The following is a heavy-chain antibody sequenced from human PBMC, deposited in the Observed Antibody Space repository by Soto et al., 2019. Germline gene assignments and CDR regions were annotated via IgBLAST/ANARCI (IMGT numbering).Heavy chain of an antibody. CDR2: IYSSGTT. Sequence: SETLSLTCTVSGISIDNYYCSWIRQSAGKGLEWIGRIYSSGTTNCNPSLKSRVTMSVDMSKSQFSLNVRSVTVADTAVYYCVRDVGGSGWFAPWGQGTLVTVSS. CDR1: GISIDNYY. V-gene: IGHV4-4*07. CDR3: VRDVGGSGWFAP. J-gene: IGHJ5*02.